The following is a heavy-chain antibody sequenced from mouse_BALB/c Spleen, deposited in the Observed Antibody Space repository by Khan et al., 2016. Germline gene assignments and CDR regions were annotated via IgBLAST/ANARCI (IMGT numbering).Heavy chain of an antibody. J-gene: IGHJ3*01. Sequence: QVQLQQSGAELMKPGASVKISCKATGYTFSRYWIEWVKERPGHGLEWIGEILPGSGSTDYNEQFKGKATFTAETSSNTAYIQLSGLTSEDSAVYYCARGAYWGQGTLVTVSA. CDR3: ARGAY. CDR2: ILPGSGST. V-gene: IGHV1-9*01. CDR1: GYTFSRYW.